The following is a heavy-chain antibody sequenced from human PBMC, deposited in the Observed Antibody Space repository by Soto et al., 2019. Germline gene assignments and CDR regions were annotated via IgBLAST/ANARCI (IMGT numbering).Heavy chain of an antibody. CDR1: GGSISSYY. Sequence: TSKTLSLTWTVSGGSISSYYWSCIRQPPGKGLEWIGYIYYSGSTNHNPSLKSRVTISVDTSKNQFSLKLSSVTAADTAVYYCARDSRVVVAAYSLLGRAVWVQGTTVTVAS. V-gene: IGHV4-59*01. D-gene: IGHD2-15*01. J-gene: IGHJ6*02. CDR3: ARDSRVVVAAYSLLGRAV. CDR2: IYYSGST.